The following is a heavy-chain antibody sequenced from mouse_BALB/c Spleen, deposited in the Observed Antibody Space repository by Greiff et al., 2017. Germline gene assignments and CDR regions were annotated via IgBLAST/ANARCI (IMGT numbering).Heavy chain of an antibody. CDR2: IYPGDGDT. J-gene: IGHJ3*01. D-gene: IGHD2-4*01. CDR3: ASDDYAAWFAY. V-gene: IGHV1-80*01. CDR1: GYAFSSYW. Sequence: VKLVESGAELVRPGSSVKISCKASGYAFSSYWMNWVKQRPGQGLEWIGQIYPGDGDTNYNGKFKGKATLTADKSSSTAYMQLSSLTSEDSAVYFCASDDYAAWFAYWGQGTLVTVSA.